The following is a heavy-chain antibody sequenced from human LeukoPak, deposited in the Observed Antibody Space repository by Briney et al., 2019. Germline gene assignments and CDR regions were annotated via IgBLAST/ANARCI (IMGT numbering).Heavy chain of an antibody. Sequence: ASVKLCCKASGYTFTTYYMHWVRQAPGQGLGWMGIFNPSGGSTSYAQKFQDRVTMTRDTSTSTVYMELSSLRSEDTAVYYCARETNDWNFDYWGQGTLVTVSS. CDR3: ARETNDWNFDY. CDR2: FNPSGGST. V-gene: IGHV1-46*01. J-gene: IGHJ4*02. D-gene: IGHD1-1*01. CDR1: GYTFTTYY.